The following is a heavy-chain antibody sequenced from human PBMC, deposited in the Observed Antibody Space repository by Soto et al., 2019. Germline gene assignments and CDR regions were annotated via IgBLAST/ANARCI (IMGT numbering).Heavy chain of an antibody. Sequence: ASVKVSCKASGYTFTNYGISWVRQAPGQGLEWMGWINTYNGNTNHAQKLQGRVTMTTDTSTSTAYMELRSLRSDDTAVYYCARGVGSGTYYNQYNWFDPWAQGTPVTVSS. V-gene: IGHV1-18*01. CDR2: INTYNGNT. J-gene: IGHJ5*02. D-gene: IGHD3-10*01. CDR1: GYTFTNYG. CDR3: ARGVGSGTYYNQYNWFDP.